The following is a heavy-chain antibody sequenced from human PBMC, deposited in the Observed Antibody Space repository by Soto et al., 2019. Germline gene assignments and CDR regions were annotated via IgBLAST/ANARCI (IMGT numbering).Heavy chain of an antibody. D-gene: IGHD6-13*01. J-gene: IGHJ4*02. V-gene: IGHV4-34*01. CDR2: INHSGST. CDR3: ARGKQQLVRNSFFDY. Sequence: SETLSLTCSVYGGSFSVYYWSWSRQPPGKGLEWIGEINHSGSTNYNPSLKSRVTISVDTSKNQFSLKLSSVTAADTAVYYCARGKQQLVRNSFFDYWGQGTLVTVSS. CDR1: GGSFSVYY.